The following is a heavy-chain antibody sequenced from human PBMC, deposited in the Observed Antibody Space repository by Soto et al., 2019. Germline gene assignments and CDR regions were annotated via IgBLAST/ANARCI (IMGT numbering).Heavy chain of an antibody. V-gene: IGHV1-69*08. Sequence: QVQLVQSGAEVKKPGSSVKVSCKASGGTFSPYTINWVRQAPGQGLEWMGRIITFHGVTNYAQKFQARVTITADKSTSTAYMELSGLRFEETAMYYCTRDWEITVSTWSFGGFWGRGTLVTVSS. CDR1: GGTFSPYT. CDR3: TRDWEITVSTWSFGGF. D-gene: IGHD3-10*01. J-gene: IGHJ4*02. CDR2: IITFHGVT.